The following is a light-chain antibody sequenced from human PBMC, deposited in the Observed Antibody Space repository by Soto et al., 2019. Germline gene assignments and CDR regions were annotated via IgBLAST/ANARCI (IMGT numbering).Light chain of an antibody. CDR2: KAS. J-gene: IGKJ1*01. CDR3: QQYNTYWT. Sequence: DIQLTQSPSTLSGSVGDRVTITCRASQTISSWLAWYQQKPGKAPKLLIYKASTLESGVPSRFIGGGSGTEFTLTISSLQPDEFATYYCQQYNTYWTFGQGTKVDIK. CDR1: QTISSW. V-gene: IGKV1-5*03.